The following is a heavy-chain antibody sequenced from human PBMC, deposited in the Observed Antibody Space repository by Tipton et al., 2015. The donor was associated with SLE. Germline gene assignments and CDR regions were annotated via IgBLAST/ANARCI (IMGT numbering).Heavy chain of an antibody. Sequence: QSGAEVKKPGSSVKVSCKASGGTFSSYAISWVRQAPGQGLEWMGGIIPILGIVNYAQKFQGRVTITTDESTSTAYMELSSLRSEATAVYYCAGAQSGLRYFQHWGQGTLVTVSS. V-gene: IGHV1-69*05. J-gene: IGHJ1*01. CDR3: AGAQSGLRYFQH. CDR1: GGTFSSYA. CDR2: IIPILGIV. D-gene: IGHD4/OR15-4a*01.